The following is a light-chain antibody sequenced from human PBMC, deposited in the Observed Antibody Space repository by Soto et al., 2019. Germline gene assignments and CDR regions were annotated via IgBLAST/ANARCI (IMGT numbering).Light chain of an antibody. Sequence: DRFTITCRASRTIAGYVNWYQQRPGEAPNLLIYAASSLQSGVPSRFRGSGSGTDFTLTINSLQPEDFATFYCQQTYSTPGTFGQGTKVDIK. J-gene: IGKJ1*01. V-gene: IGKV1-39*01. CDR2: AAS. CDR1: RTIAGY. CDR3: QQTYSTPGT.